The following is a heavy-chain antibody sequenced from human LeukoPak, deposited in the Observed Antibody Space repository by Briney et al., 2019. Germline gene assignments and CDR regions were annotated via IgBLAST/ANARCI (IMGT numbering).Heavy chain of an antibody. CDR2: IYYSGST. Sequence: SQTLSLTCAVSGGSISSGGYSWSWIRQPPGKGLEWIGYIYYSGSTYYNPSLKSRVTISVDRSKNQFSLKQSSVTAADTAVYCCARRGYSYGYFDYWGQGTLVTVSS. D-gene: IGHD5-18*01. CDR3: ARRGYSYGYFDY. J-gene: IGHJ4*02. V-gene: IGHV4-30-2*01. CDR1: GGSISSGGYS.